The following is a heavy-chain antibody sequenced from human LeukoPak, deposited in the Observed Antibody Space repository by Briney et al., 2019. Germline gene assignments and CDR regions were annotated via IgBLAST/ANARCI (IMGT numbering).Heavy chain of an antibody. CDR3: ARGRSNYYGMDV. Sequence: KPSETLSLTCSVSDGSTNSYYWNWIRRPPGKGLEWIGYIYYNGNTNYSPSLKSRVTMSVDTSKNLFSLKVSSVTAADTAVYYCARGRSNYYGMDVWGQGTTVTVSS. J-gene: IGHJ6*02. CDR1: DGSTNSYY. CDR2: IYYNGNT. V-gene: IGHV4-59*01. D-gene: IGHD1-26*01.